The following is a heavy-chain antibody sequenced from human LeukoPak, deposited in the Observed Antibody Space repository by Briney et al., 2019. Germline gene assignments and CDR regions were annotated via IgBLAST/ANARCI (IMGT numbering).Heavy chain of an antibody. CDR2: ISAHNGNT. CDR1: GYTFTSYG. J-gene: IGHJ4*02. V-gene: IGHV1-18*01. CDR3: ARDRTYCGGDCFLFDY. D-gene: IGHD2-21*02. Sequence: ASVKVSCKGSGYTFTSYGISWVRQAPGQGLEWMGWISAHNGNTNYAQKLQGRVTMTTDTSTRTAYMELRSLRSDDTAVYYCARDRTYCGGDCFLFDYWGQGTLVTVSS.